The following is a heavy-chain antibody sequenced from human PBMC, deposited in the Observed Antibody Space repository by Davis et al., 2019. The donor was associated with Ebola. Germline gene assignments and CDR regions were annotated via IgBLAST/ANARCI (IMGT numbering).Heavy chain of an antibody. CDR1: GYTFTGYY. CDR2: INPNSGGT. CDR3: ARVYAAGANWFDP. V-gene: IGHV1-2*02. J-gene: IGHJ5*02. Sequence: ASVKVSCKASGYTFTGYYMHWVRQAPGQGLEWMGWINPNSGGTNYAQKFQGRVTMTRDTSISTAYMELSRLRSDDTAVYYCARVYAAGANWFDPWGQGTLVTVSS. D-gene: IGHD1-26*01.